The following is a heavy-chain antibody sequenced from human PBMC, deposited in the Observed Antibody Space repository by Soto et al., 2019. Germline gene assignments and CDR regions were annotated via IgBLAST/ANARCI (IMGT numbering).Heavy chain of an antibody. D-gene: IGHD3-10*01. J-gene: IGHJ6*02. V-gene: IGHV3-23*01. CDR1: GFTFSSYA. CDR3: ARGVPHVLLWFGESNPPYYGMDV. Sequence: GGSLRLSCAASGFTFSSYAMSWVRQAPGKGLEWVSAISGSGGSTYYADSVKDRFTISRDNSKNTLYLQMNSLRAEDTAVYYCARGVPHVLLWFGESNPPYYGMDVWGQGTTVTVSS. CDR2: ISGSGGST.